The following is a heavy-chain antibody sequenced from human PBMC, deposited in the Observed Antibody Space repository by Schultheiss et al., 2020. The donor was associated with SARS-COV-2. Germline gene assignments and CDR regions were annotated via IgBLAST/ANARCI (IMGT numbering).Heavy chain of an antibody. CDR2: IRSKAYGGTT. CDR3: TQRFLEPGYFDY. CDR1: GFTFSSYA. D-gene: IGHD3-3*01. Sequence: GGSLRLSCAASGFTFSSYAMSWFRQAPGKGLEWVGFIRSKAYGGTTEYAASVKGRFTISRDDSKSIAYLQMNSLKTEDTAVYYCTQRFLEPGYFDYWGQGTLVTVSS. V-gene: IGHV3-49*03. J-gene: IGHJ4*02.